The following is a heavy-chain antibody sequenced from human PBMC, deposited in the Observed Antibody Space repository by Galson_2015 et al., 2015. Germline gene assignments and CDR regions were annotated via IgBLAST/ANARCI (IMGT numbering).Heavy chain of an antibody. V-gene: IGHV4-31*03. D-gene: IGHD5-18*01. CDR3: AIVVSWDSYGPPGVGYYYGMDV. Sequence: TLSLTCTVSGGSISRGGYYWSWIRQHPGKGLEWIGYIYYSGSTYYNPSLKSRVTISVDTSKNQFSLKLSSVTAADTAVYYCAIVVSWDSYGPPGVGYYYGMDVWGQGTMVTVSS. J-gene: IGHJ6*02. CDR2: IYYSGST. CDR1: GGSISRGGYY.